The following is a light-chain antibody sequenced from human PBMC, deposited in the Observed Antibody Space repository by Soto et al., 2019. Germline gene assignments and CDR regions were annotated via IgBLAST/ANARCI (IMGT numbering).Light chain of an antibody. CDR3: CSYAGSYTFYV. V-gene: IGLV2-11*02. J-gene: IGLJ1*01. Sequence: QSVLSQPPGVSVCPGESVTISCPGTSSEGGGWNGVSWYQRHPGKAPKLMIYDFSKLPSWVPDRFSGSKSGNTASLPISGLQAADEAAYYCCSYAGSYTFYVFGTGNKVTV. CDR2: DFS. CDR1: SSEGGGWNG.